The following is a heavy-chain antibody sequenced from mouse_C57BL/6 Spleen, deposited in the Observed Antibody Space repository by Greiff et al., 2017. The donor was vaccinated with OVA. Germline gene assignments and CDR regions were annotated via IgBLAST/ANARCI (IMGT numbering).Heavy chain of an antibody. V-gene: IGHV1-19*01. CDR1: GYTFTDYY. CDR3: ARDGNYVLLTYAMDY. CDR2: INPYNGGT. J-gene: IGHJ4*01. D-gene: IGHD2-1*01. Sequence: EVQLQQSGPVLVKPGASVKMSCKASGYTFTDYYMNWVKQSHGKSLEWIGVINPYNGGTSYNQKFKGKATLTVDKSSSTAYMELNSLTSEDSAVYYCARDGNYVLLTYAMDYWGQGTSVTVSS.